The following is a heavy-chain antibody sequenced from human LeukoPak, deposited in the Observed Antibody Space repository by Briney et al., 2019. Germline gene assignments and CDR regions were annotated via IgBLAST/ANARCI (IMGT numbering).Heavy chain of an antibody. CDR2: ISSSSSYI. CDR1: GFTFSSYS. D-gene: IGHD1-26*01. J-gene: IGHJ3*02. V-gene: IGHV3-21*01. Sequence: GGSLRLSCAASGFTFSSYSMNWVRQAPGKGLEWVSSISSSSSYIYYADSVRGRFTISRDNAKNSLYLQMNSLRAEDTAVYYCVRAPRYSGHAFDIWAKGQWSPSLQ. CDR3: VRAPRYSGHAFDI.